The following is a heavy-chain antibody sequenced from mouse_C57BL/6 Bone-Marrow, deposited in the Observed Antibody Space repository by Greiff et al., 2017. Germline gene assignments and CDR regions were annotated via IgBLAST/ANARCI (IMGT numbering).Heavy chain of an antibody. J-gene: IGHJ1*03. D-gene: IGHD1-1*01. Sequence: VQRVESGGGLVQPKGSLKLSCAASGFTFNTYAMHWVRQAPGKGLEWVARIRSKSSNYATYYADSVKDRFTISRDDSQSMLYLQMNNLKTEDTAMYYCVRDYYYGSSHWYFDVWGTGTTVTVSS. V-gene: IGHV10-3*01. CDR1: GFTFNTYA. CDR2: IRSKSSNYAT. CDR3: VRDYYYGSSHWYFDV.